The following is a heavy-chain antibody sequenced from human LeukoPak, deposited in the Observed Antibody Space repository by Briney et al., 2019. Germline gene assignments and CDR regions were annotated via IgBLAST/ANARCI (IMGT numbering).Heavy chain of an antibody. D-gene: IGHD1-26*01. Sequence: ASVKVSCKASGYTFTGYYMHWVRQAPGQGLEWMGWINPNSGGTNYAQKFQGRVTMTRDTSISTAYMELSRLRSDDTAVYYCARDRRGSYFSYYYGMDVWGQGTTVTVSS. CDR2: INPNSGGT. V-gene: IGHV1-2*02. CDR3: ARDRRGSYFSYYYGMDV. J-gene: IGHJ6*02. CDR1: GYTFTGYY.